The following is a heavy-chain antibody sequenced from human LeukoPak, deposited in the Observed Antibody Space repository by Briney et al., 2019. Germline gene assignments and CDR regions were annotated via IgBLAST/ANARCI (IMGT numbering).Heavy chain of an antibody. CDR2: IYYSGST. Sequence: SETLSLTCAVYGGSFSGYYWSWIRQPPGKGLEWIGSIYYSGSTYYNPSLKSRVTISVDTSKNQFSLKLSSVTAADTAVYYCARVYDFWSGPFDYWGQGTLVTVSS. V-gene: IGHV4-34*01. D-gene: IGHD3-3*01. CDR1: GGSFSGYY. J-gene: IGHJ4*02. CDR3: ARVYDFWSGPFDY.